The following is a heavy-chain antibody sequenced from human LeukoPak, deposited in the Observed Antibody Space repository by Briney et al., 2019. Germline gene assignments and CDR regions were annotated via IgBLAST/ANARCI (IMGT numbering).Heavy chain of an antibody. D-gene: IGHD2-2*02. J-gene: IGHJ5*02. V-gene: IGHV3-48*03. CDR2: ISSSGSTI. CDR1: GFTFCSYE. CDR3: RRECSRTSCYMRVGFDP. Sequence: GGSLRLSCAASGFTFCSYEMNWVRQAPGRGLEWVSYISSSGSTIYYADSVKGRFTISRDNAKNSLYLKMQSLRAEDTAVYYCRRECSRTSCYMRVGFDPWGQGTLVTVSS.